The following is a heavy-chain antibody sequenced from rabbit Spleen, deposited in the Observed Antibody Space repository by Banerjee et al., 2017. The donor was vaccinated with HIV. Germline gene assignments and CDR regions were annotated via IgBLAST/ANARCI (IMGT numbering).Heavy chain of an antibody. CDR2: INTVTGKS. J-gene: IGHJ6*01. Sequence: QSLEESGGDLVKPGASLTLTCTASGVSFSDKDVMCWVRQAPGKGLEWIACINTVTGKSVYASWAKGRFTISKTSSTTVTLQMTSLTVADTATYFCARDTGTSFSSYGMDLWGPGTLVTVS. D-gene: IGHD7-1*01. CDR1: GVSFSDKDV. CDR3: ARDTGTSFSSYGMDL. V-gene: IGHV1S40*01.